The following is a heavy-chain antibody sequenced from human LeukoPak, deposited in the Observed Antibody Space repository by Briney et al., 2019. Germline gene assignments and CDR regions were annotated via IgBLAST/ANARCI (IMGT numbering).Heavy chain of an antibody. CDR3: ARGFGRGGSDY. J-gene: IGHJ4*02. V-gene: IGHV4-30-2*01. D-gene: IGHD5-12*01. CDR1: GGSISSGGYS. CDR2: IYHSGST. Sequence: SQTLSLTCAVSGGSISSGGYSWSWIRQPPGKGLEWIGYIYHSGSTYYNPSLKSRVTISVDRSKNQFSLKLSSVTAADTAVYYCARGFGRGGSDYWGQGTLVTVSS.